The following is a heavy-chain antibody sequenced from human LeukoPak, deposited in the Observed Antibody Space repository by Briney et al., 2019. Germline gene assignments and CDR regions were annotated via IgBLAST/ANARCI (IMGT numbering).Heavy chain of an antibody. Sequence: PSETLSLTCTVSGGSISSSSYYWGWIRQPPGKGLEWIGSSYYSGSTYYNPSLKSRVTISVDTSKNQFSLKLSSVTAADTAVYYCASRADCSSTSCPYYYYYYGMDVWGQGTTVTVSS. CDR3: ASRADCSSTSCPYYYYYYGMDV. CDR2: SYYSGST. CDR1: GGSISSSSYY. D-gene: IGHD2-2*01. J-gene: IGHJ6*02. V-gene: IGHV4-39*01.